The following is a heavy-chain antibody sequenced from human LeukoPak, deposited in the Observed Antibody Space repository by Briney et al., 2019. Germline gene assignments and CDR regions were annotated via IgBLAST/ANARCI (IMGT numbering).Heavy chain of an antibody. Sequence: SETLSLTCAVYGGSFSGYYWSWIRQPPGKGLEWIGEINHSGSTNYNPSLKSRVTISVDTSKNQFSLKLSSVTAADTAVYYCARGLNVYYYDSSGYYEWGQGTLVTVSS. J-gene: IGHJ4*02. V-gene: IGHV4-34*01. CDR3: ARGLNVYYYDSSGYYE. CDR1: GGSFSGYY. D-gene: IGHD3-22*01. CDR2: INHSGST.